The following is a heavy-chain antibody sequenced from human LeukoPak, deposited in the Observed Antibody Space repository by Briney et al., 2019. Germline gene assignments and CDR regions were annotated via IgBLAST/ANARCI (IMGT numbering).Heavy chain of an antibody. J-gene: IGHJ5*02. V-gene: IGHV3-21*01. D-gene: IGHD2-2*01. Sequence: GGSLRLSCAASGFTFSSYSMNWVRQAPGKGLEWVSSISSSSSYIYYADSVKGRFTISRDNAKNSLYLQMNSLRAEDTAVYYCARATEGLCSTSCGSDPWGQGTLVTVSS. CDR1: GFTFSSYS. CDR2: ISSSSSYI. CDR3: ARATEGLCSTSCGSDP.